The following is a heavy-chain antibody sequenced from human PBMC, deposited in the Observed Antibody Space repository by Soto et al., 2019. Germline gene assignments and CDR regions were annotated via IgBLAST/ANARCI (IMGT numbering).Heavy chain of an antibody. V-gene: IGHV4-4*02. CDR3: ARTEAGAFHI. J-gene: IGHJ3*02. CDR1: GGSLTTFNW. D-gene: IGHD3-10*01. Sequence: QVQLQESGPGLVKPSGILSLTCAVSGGSLTTFNWWSWVRQPPGKGLEWIGEIHHIGTTNYNPSLDSRVTISLDKSRNRFSLTLISVTAADSAVYYCARTEAGAFHIWGQGKMITVSS. CDR2: IHHIGTT.